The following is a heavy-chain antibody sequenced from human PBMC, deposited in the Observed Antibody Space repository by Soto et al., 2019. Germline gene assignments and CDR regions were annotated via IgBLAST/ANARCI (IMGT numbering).Heavy chain of an antibody. Sequence: QVQLQESGPGLLRPSETLSLSCTVSGVSIRDYYWSWIRQPPGKGLEWIGHIYYTGRANYNSSLKSRVTMSLDTSKNQFSLKLTSVTAADTAVYFCARDTQWGGGAWYQDWFDSWAQGTLVTVSS. CDR1: GVSIRDYY. CDR2: IYYTGRA. CDR3: ARDTQWGGGAWYQDWFDS. V-gene: IGHV4-59*13. J-gene: IGHJ5*01. D-gene: IGHD2-21*02.